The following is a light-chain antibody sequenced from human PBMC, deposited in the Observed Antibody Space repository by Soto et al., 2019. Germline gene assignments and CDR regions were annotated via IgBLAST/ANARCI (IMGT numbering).Light chain of an antibody. Sequence: DIQMTQSPSTLSASVGDGVTITCRASQNISVWLAWYQQRPGKAPKFLIYDASSFETGAPSRFSGSGSGTEFTLTIRSLQPDDFATYSCQQYDSSSPTFGQGTKLEIK. CDR1: QNISVW. J-gene: IGKJ2*01. CDR2: DAS. V-gene: IGKV1-5*01. CDR3: QQYDSSSPT.